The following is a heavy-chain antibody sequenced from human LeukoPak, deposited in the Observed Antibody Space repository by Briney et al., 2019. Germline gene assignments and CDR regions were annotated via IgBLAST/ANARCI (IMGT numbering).Heavy chain of an antibody. CDR3: ARAWGSYDSFDI. CDR1: GFTFSKYW. CDR2: INGDGSST. J-gene: IGHJ3*02. D-gene: IGHD3-16*01. V-gene: IGHV3-74*01. Sequence: GGSLRLSCAASGFTFSKYWMHWVRQAPGKGLVWVSRINGDGSSTTHADSVKGRCTISRDNAKNTVYLQMNSLRAEDTAVYYCARAWGSYDSFDIWGPGTMVTVSS.